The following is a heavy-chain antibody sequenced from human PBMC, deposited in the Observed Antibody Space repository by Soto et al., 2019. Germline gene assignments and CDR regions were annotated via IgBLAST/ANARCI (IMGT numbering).Heavy chain of an antibody. CDR3: TGANYDIDGYILVT. D-gene: IGHD3-22*01. CDR2: IYLGGSI. Sequence: SETLSLTCSVSGGSISSGYWTWIRHPPGKRLEWIGYIYLGGSINYNPSLKSRVIISVDTAKNQFSLSLSSVTAADTAVYYCTGANYDIDGYILVTWGQGTSVT. CDR1: GGSISSGY. J-gene: IGHJ5*02. V-gene: IGHV4-59*01.